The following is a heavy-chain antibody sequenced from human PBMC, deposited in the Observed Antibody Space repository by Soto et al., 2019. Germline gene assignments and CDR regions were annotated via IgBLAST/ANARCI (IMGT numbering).Heavy chain of an antibody. V-gene: IGHV1-18*01. J-gene: IGHJ4*02. D-gene: IGHD1-1*01. CDR3: ERGRYVDY. CDR1: GYTFTSYG. Sequence: QVHLVQSGAEVKKPGASVKVSCKASGYTFTSYGITWVRQAPGQGLEWMGWISARNGNTDYAQKLQGRVIVTRDTSTSTAYMEVMCLRSYDTAVYCCERGRYVDYWGQGAPVTVSS. CDR2: ISARNGNT.